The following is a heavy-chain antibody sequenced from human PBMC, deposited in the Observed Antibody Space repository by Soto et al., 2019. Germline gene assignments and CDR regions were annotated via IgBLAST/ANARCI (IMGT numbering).Heavy chain of an antibody. CDR2: IIPILDVA. Sequence: QVQLVQSGAEVKEPGSSVKVFCKASGGTFSTYTLSWVRQAPGQGLEWMGRIIPILDVANYPQKFQGRVTITADKSTTTAYMELRSLRSEDTAVYYCARDGLYCSGGSCYSFAYWGQGTLVTVSS. V-gene: IGHV1-69*08. CDR3: ARDGLYCSGGSCYSFAY. D-gene: IGHD2-15*01. CDR1: GGTFSTYT. J-gene: IGHJ4*02.